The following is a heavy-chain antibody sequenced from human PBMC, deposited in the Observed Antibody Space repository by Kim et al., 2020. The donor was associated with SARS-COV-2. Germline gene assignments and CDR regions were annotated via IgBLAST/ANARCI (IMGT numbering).Heavy chain of an antibody. D-gene: IGHD3-10*01. Sequence: SETLSLTCTVSGGSVSSGSYYWSWIRQPPGKGLEWIGYIYYSGSTNYNPSLKSRVTISVDTSKNQFSLKLSSVTAADTAVYYCARELEELWFGESYRKLPRGWFDPWGQGTLVTVSS. CDR2: IYYSGST. CDR3: ARELEELWFGESYRKLPRGWFDP. CDR1: GGSVSSGSYY. V-gene: IGHV4-61*01. J-gene: IGHJ5*02.